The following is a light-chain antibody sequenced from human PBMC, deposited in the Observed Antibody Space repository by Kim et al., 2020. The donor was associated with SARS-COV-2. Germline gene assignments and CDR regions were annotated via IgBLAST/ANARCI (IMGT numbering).Light chain of an antibody. V-gene: IGKV3-11*01. J-gene: IGKJ2*01. CDR2: DAS. Sequence: EVVLTQSPATLSLSPGERATLSCRASQSVSSYLAWYQQKPGQAPRLLIYDASQRATGTPARFSGSGSGTDFTLTISSLEPEDFAVYYCQQRYNWPVYNFGQGTKLEI. CDR1: QSVSSY. CDR3: QQRYNWPVYN.